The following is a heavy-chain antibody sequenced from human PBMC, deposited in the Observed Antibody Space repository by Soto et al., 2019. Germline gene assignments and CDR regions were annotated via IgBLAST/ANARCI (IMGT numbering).Heavy chain of an antibody. J-gene: IGHJ6*02. Sequence: SETLSLTCAVYGESLSAYYWTWIRQPPGKGLEWIGEINQSGSTNYNPSLKSRVTMSADTSKKHFSLKVTSVTAADTAVYYCARGTVCVPFLFPCLDVWGQGTTVTVSS. D-gene: IGHD3-3*01. CDR3: ARGTVCVPFLFPCLDV. CDR1: GESLSAYY. CDR2: INQSGST. V-gene: IGHV4-34*01.